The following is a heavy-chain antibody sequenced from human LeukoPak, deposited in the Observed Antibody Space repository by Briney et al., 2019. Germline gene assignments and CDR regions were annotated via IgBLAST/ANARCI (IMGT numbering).Heavy chain of an antibody. Sequence: SETLSLTCAVYGGSFSGYYWSWIRQPPGKGLEWIGEINHSGSTNYNPSLKSRVTISVDTSKNRFSLKLSSVTAADTAVYYCARGPYVWGSYRPFDYWGQGTLVTVSS. CDR1: GGSFSGYY. D-gene: IGHD3-16*02. CDR2: INHSGST. CDR3: ARGPYVWGSYRPFDY. V-gene: IGHV4-34*01. J-gene: IGHJ4*02.